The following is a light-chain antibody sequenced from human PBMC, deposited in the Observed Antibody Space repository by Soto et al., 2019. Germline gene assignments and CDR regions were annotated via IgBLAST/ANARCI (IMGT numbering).Light chain of an antibody. J-gene: IGLJ3*02. CDR1: FSDVGTYNY. CDR2: EFT. CDR3: SSQTSRSTWV. V-gene: IGLV2-14*01. Sequence: QSALTQPASVSGSPGQSLTISCTGTFSDVGTYNYVSWYQHHPGKAPKLMIFEFTNRPSGVSSRFSGSKSGNTASLTISGLQAEDEADYYCSSQTSRSTWVFGGGTKLTVL.